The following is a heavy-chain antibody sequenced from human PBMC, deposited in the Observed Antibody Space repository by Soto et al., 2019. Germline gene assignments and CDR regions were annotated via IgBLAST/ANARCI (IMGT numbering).Heavy chain of an antibody. J-gene: IGHJ4*02. V-gene: IGHV4-34*01. Sequence: ETLSLTCAVYGGSFSGYYWSWIRQPPGNGLEWIGEINHSGSTNYNPSLKSRVTISVDTSKNQFSLKLSSVTAADTAVYYCVRGRRYYDFWSGYNSFDYWGQGXLVTVSS. CDR2: INHSGST. D-gene: IGHD3-3*01. CDR3: VRGRRYYDFWSGYNSFDY. CDR1: GGSFSGYY.